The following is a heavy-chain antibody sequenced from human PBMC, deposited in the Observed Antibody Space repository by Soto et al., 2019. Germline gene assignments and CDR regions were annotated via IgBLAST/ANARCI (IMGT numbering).Heavy chain of an antibody. CDR1: GFTFSSYA. CDR3: AKDAKRRITIFGVVDYCGMDV. Sequence: GGSLRLSCAASGFTFSSYAMSWVRQAPGKGLEWVSAISGSGGSTYYADSVKGRFTISRDNSKNTLYLQMNSLRAEDTAVYYCAKDAKRRITIFGVVDYCGMDVWGQGTTVTVSS. J-gene: IGHJ6*02. V-gene: IGHV3-23*01. CDR2: ISGSGGST. D-gene: IGHD3-3*01.